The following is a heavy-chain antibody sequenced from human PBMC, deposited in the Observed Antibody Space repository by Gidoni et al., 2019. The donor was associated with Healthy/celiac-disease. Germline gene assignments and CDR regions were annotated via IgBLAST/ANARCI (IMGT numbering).Heavy chain of an antibody. J-gene: IGHJ6*02. CDR2: IIPIFGTA. D-gene: IGHD6-13*01. V-gene: IGHV1-69*01. CDR3: ARVRKKQYSSSRYYYYYGMDV. CDR1: GCTFSSYA. Sequence: QVQLVQSGAEVTKPGSSVKVSCKASGCTFSSYAISWVRHAPGQGLEWMGGIIPIFGTANYAQKFQGRVTITADESTSTAYMELSSLRSEDTAVYYCARVRKKQYSSSRYYYYYGMDVWGQGTTVTVSS.